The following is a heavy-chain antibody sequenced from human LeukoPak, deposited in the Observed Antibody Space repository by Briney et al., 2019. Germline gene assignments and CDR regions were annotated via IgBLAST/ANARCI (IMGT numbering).Heavy chain of an antibody. CDR1: RFTFSSYW. Sequence: PGGSLRLSCAASRFTFSSYWMSWVRQAPGKGLEWVANIKQDGSEKYYVESVKGRFTISRDNAKKLMYLQMNSLRVEDTAVYYCASSIGGAAWFDPWGQGTLVTVSS. D-gene: IGHD6-19*01. CDR2: IKQDGSEK. CDR3: ASSIGGAAWFDP. J-gene: IGHJ5*02. V-gene: IGHV3-7*01.